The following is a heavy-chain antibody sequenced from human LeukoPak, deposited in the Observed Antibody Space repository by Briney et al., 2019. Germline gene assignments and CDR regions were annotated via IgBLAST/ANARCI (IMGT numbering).Heavy chain of an antibody. CDR1: GGSFSGYY. Sequence: PWETLSLTCAVYGGSFSGYYWSWIRQPQGKGLEWIGEINHSGSTNYNPSLKSGVTITVDTSKNQFTLKLSSVTAADTSWYNCARAYFGGDCQDPDAFDIWGQGTMVTVSS. V-gene: IGHV4-34*01. J-gene: IGHJ3*02. CDR3: ARAYFGGDCQDPDAFDI. CDR2: INHSGST. D-gene: IGHD2-21*02.